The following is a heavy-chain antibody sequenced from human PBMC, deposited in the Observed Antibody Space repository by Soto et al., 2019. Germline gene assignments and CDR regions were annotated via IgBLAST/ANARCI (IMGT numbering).Heavy chain of an antibody. CDR1: GFTFSSNW. CDR3: ARGPSGWFGFDY. J-gene: IGHJ4*02. V-gene: IGHV3-74*01. Sequence: EVQLVESGGGLVQPGGSLRLSCAGSGFTFSSNWMHWVRQDPGKGLVWVSRLNSDGTSASYADSVKGRFTISRDNAKNTLFLQMHSLTAEDTALYYCARGPSGWFGFDYWGQVNLVTVSS. D-gene: IGHD6-19*01. CDR2: LNSDGTSA.